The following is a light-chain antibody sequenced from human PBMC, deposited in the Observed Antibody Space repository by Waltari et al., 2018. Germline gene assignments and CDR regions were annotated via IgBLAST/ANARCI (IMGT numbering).Light chain of an antibody. CDR1: SSDVGFYNY. V-gene: IGLV2-14*01. J-gene: IGLJ3*02. CDR3: NSYAGSSSWV. CDR2: DVS. Sequence: QSALTQPASVSGSPGQSITISCTGTSSDVGFYNYVSWYQQHPGKAPKLMSYDVSERPSGFFNRFSGSKAGNTASLTISGLQAEDEADYYCNSYAGSSSWVFGGGTKLTVL.